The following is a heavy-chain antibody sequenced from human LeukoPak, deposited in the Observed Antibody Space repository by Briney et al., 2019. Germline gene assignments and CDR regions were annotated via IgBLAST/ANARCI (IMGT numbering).Heavy chain of an antibody. D-gene: IGHD5-24*01. CDR1: GYTFTSYG. Sequence: GASVKVSCKASGYTFTSYGISWVRQAPGQGLEWMGWISAYNGNTNYAQKLQGRVTMTTDTSTSTAYMELRSLRSDDTAVYYCARDPFTTIPGGRDGYSIHDAFDIWGQGTMVTVSS. V-gene: IGHV1-18*01. CDR3: ARDPFTTIPGGRDGYSIHDAFDI. CDR2: ISAYNGNT. J-gene: IGHJ3*02.